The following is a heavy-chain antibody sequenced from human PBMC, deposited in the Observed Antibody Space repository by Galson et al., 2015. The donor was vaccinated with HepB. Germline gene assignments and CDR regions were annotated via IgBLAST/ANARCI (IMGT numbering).Heavy chain of an antibody. CDR1: GFTFSDYY. CDR3: VRVADSDYGDHTHFDY. Sequence: SLRLSCAASGFTFSDYYMDWIRQAPGKGLEWISYISHNTIYTNYADSVKGRFTISRDNDKNSMYLQMNSLRAEDTVVYYCVRVADSDYGDHTHFDYWGQGTLVTVSS. J-gene: IGHJ4*02. V-gene: IGHV3-11*06. CDR2: ISHNTIYT. D-gene: IGHD4-17*01.